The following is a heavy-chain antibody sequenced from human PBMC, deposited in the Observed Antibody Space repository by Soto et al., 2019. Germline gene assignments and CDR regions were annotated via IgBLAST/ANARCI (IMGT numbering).Heavy chain of an antibody. CDR1: GFTCSDHY. CDR3: SRGGGGGVFDH. CDR2: ISRGGIYT. J-gene: IGHJ4*02. Sequence: QVQLVESGGGLVKPGGSLRLSCATSGFTCSDHYMSWIRQAPGKGLEFISYISRGGIYTNYVYSVKGRFTISRDNAKNSLFLQVNTLRDEATAVYYWSRGGGGGVFDHLGQGILGTVSS. V-gene: IGHV3-11*05. D-gene: IGHD2-21*01.